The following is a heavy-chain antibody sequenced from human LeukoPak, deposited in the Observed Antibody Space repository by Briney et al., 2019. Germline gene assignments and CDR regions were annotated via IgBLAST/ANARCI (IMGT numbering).Heavy chain of an antibody. CDR2: IKQGGSEK. J-gene: IGHJ6*03. V-gene: IGHV3-7*01. CDR3: GRDINDFWSGPYMEV. Sequence: GGSLRLSCAASGFTFITYCMSWVRQAPGKGLEWVANIKQGGSEKYYVDSVKGRFTISGDNAKNSLYLQMNSLRAEDTAVYYCGRDINDFWSGPYMEVWGKGTTVTVPS. CDR1: GFTFITYC. D-gene: IGHD3-3*01.